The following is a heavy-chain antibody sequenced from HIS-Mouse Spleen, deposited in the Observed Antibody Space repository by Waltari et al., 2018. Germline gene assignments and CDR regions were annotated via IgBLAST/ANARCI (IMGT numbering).Heavy chain of an antibody. CDR2: MNPNSGNT. CDR1: GYTFLSYD. V-gene: IGHV1-8*01. Sequence: QVQLVQSGAEVKKPGAAVQVSCKASGYTFLSYDLNGVRPATGQRLEGRGWMNPNSGNTGYAQKFQGRVTMTRNNSISTAYMELSSLRSEDTAVYYCARGHDYSNYFDYWGQGTLVTVSS. D-gene: IGHD4-4*01. CDR3: ARGHDYSNYFDY. J-gene: IGHJ4*02.